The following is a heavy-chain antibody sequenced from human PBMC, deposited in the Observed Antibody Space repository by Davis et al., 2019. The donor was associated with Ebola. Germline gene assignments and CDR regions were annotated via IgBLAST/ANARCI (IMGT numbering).Heavy chain of an antibody. Sequence: ASVKVSCMASGYTFTSYGITWVRQAPGQGLEWMGWITPDNNNTQYAQEFQGRVTMTTDASTSTAYMELRSLRVDDAAVYYCARSRFFEWLTPRYFDYWGQGSLVTVSS. CDR2: ITPDNNNT. CDR3: ARSRFFEWLTPRYFDY. J-gene: IGHJ4*02. V-gene: IGHV1-18*01. CDR1: GYTFTSYG. D-gene: IGHD3-3*01.